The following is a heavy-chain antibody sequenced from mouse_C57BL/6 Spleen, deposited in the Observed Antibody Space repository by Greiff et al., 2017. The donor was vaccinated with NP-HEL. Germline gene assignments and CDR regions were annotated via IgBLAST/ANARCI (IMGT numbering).Heavy chain of an antibody. CDR2: IWSGGST. V-gene: IGHV2-2*01. Sequence: VQLKESGPGLVQPSQSLSITCTVSGFSLTSYGVHWVRQSPGKGLEWLGVIWSGGSTDYNAAFISRLSISKDNSKSQVFFKMNSLQADDTAIYYCARNDYSNYYFDYWGQGTTLTVSS. J-gene: IGHJ2*01. CDR3: ARNDYSNYYFDY. CDR1: GFSLTSYG. D-gene: IGHD2-5*01.